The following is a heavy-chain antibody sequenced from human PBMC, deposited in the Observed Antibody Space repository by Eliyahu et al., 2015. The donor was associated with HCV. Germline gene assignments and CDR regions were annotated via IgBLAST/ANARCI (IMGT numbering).Heavy chain of an antibody. D-gene: IGHD3-3*01. CDR2: IIPIFGTA. Sequence: QVQLVQSGAEVKKPGSSVKVSCKASGGTFSSYAIXWVRQAPGQGLEWMGGIIPIFGTANYAQKFQGRVTITADKSTSTAYMELSSLRSEDTAVYYCAREGVSIFGVVIGQYGMDVWGQGTTVTVSS. CDR1: GGTFSSYA. V-gene: IGHV1-69*06. CDR3: AREGVSIFGVVIGQYGMDV. J-gene: IGHJ6*02.